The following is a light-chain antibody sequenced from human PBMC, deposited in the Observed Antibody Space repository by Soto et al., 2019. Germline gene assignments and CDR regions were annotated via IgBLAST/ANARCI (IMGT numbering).Light chain of an antibody. V-gene: IGKV1D-13*01. Sequence: AIQLTQSPSSLSASVGDRVTITCRASQGISSALAWYQQKPGKAPKLLIYDASSLESGVPSRFSGSGSGTDFTLTISSLQPEDFATYYCQQFNNYGTFGGGTKVDIK. J-gene: IGKJ4*01. CDR3: QQFNNYGT. CDR2: DAS. CDR1: QGISSA.